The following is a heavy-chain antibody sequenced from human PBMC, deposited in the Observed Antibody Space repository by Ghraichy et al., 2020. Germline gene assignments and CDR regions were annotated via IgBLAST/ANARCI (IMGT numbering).Heavy chain of an antibody. CDR1: GGSISSGSYY. Sequence: SETLSLTCTVSGGSISSGSYYWSWIRQPAGKGLEWIGRIYTSGSTNYNPSLKSRVTMSVDTSKNQFSLKLSSVTAADTAVYYCARNEYQLLGGYCWFDPWGQGTLVTVSS. V-gene: IGHV4-61*02. CDR2: IYTSGST. CDR3: ARNEYQLLGGYCWFDP. D-gene: IGHD2-2*01. J-gene: IGHJ5*02.